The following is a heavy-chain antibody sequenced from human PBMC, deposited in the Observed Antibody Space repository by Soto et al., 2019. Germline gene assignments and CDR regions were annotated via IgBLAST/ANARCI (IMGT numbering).Heavy chain of an antibody. Sequence: EVQLVESGGGLVKPGGSLRLSCEASEFTFSRYSMDWVRQAPGKGLEWVSSISSGGDYIHYADSVKGRFTISRDNAKNSLYLQMNSLTAEDTAVYYCAREEFYYRFDPWGQGTLVTVSS. V-gene: IGHV3-21*01. CDR1: EFTFSRYS. D-gene: IGHD3-10*01. J-gene: IGHJ5*02. CDR3: AREEFYYRFDP. CDR2: ISSGGDYI.